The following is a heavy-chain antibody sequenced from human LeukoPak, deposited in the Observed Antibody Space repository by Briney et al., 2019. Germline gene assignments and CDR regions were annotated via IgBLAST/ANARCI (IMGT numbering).Heavy chain of an antibody. J-gene: IGHJ6*02. CDR2: IYSGGST. CDR1: GLTVSGNY. CDR3: ATIDGYSYGSPYYYSGMDV. V-gene: IGHV3-66*01. Sequence: GGSLRLSCAASGLTVSGNYMSWVRQAPGKGLEWVSVIYSGGSTYYADSVKGRFTISRDTSKNTLYLQMNSLRAEDTAVYYCATIDGYSYGSPYYYSGMDVSGQGSTVTVSS. D-gene: IGHD5-18*01.